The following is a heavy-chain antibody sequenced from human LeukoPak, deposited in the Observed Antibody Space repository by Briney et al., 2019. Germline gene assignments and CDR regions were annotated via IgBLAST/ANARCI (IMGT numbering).Heavy chain of an antibody. CDR3: ARDVFFRAHNWFDP. CDR1: GGSFSDYY. CDR2: FTHSGSI. D-gene: IGHD3-16*01. V-gene: IGHV4-34*01. J-gene: IGHJ5*02. Sequence: SETLSLTCAVSGGSFSDYYWSWIRQSPGKGLGWIGEFTHSGSINFNPSLKSRVIISVDPAKTQFSLRLKSVTAADTAVYYCARDVFFRAHNWFDPWGQGTLVTVSS.